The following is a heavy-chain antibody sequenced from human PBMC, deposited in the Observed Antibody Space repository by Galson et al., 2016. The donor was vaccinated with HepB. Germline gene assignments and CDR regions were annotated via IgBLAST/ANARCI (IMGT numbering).Heavy chain of an antibody. V-gene: IGHV1-46*01. J-gene: IGHJ4*02. D-gene: IGHD6-6*01. Sequence: SVKVSCKASGYTFTSYFIHWVRQAPGQGLEWLGIINPRSGSTSYAQKFQGRLTMTRDTSTSTVHMEMRRLRSEDTAVYYCARGGIDIVTRHKLAYWGQGTLVTVSS. CDR1: GYTFTSYF. CDR3: ARGGIDIVTRHKLAY. CDR2: INPRSGST.